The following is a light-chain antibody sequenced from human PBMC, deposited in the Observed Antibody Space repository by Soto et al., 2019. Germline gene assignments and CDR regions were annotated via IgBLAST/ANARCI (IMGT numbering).Light chain of an antibody. V-gene: IGKV3-11*01. Sequence: EIVLTQSPATLSLSPGERATLSCRASQSVSSYLAWYQQKPGQAPRLLIYGASTRATGIPARFSGSGSGTEFTLTISRLEPEDFTVYYCHHYETFGQGTKVDI. CDR2: GAS. J-gene: IGKJ1*01. CDR1: QSVSSY. CDR3: HHYET.